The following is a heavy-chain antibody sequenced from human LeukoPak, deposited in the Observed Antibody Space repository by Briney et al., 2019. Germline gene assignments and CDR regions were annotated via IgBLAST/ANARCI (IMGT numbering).Heavy chain of an antibody. Sequence: KSSETLSLTCTVSGGSISGYYWSWVRQPPGKGLEWIGYIYYSGSINYNPSLKSRVTISVDTSKNQFSLKLRSVTAADTAVYYCARYSGSYSGFDYWGQGTLVTVSS. J-gene: IGHJ4*02. CDR3: ARYSGSYSGFDY. D-gene: IGHD1-26*01. CDR2: IYYSGSI. V-gene: IGHV4-59*08. CDR1: GGSISGYY.